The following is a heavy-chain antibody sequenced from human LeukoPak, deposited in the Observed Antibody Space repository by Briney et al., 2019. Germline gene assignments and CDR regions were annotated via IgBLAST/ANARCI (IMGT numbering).Heavy chain of an antibody. CDR2: INSNSGGT. V-gene: IGHV1-2*02. CDR1: GYTFTGYY. J-gene: IGHJ4*02. D-gene: IGHD3-9*01. CDR3: ARVDLLTGYYFFDY. Sequence: ASVKVSCKASGYTFTGYYIHWVRQAPGQGLEWMGWINSNSGGTNYAQKIQGRVTMTTETSTSTAYMELGSLGSDETAVYYCARVDLLTGYYFFDYWGQGTLVTVSS.